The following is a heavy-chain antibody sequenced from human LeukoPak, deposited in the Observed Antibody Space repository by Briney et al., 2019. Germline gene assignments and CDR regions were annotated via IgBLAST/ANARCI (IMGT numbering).Heavy chain of an antibody. CDR1: GCTFSSYA. Sequence: GASVKVSCKASGCTFSSYAISWVRQAPGQGLEWRGGIIPIFGTANYAQKFQGRVTITADKSTSTAYMELSSLRSEDTAVYYCARVDTARNAFDIWGQGTMVTVSS. CDR3: ARVDTARNAFDI. J-gene: IGHJ3*02. D-gene: IGHD5-18*01. CDR2: IIPIFGTA. V-gene: IGHV1-69*06.